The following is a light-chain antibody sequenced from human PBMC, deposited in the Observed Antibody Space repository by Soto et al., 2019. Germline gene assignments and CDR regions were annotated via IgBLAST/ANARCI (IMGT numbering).Light chain of an antibody. CDR3: QQAGV. CDR1: QDISNY. Sequence: DIQMTQSPSSLSASVGDRITITCQASQDISNYLNWYQQKPGKAPILLIYDASNLGTGVPSRFRGSESGTDFNLTISGLQPEDIATYYCQQAGVFGPGTKVDIK. CDR2: DAS. J-gene: IGKJ3*01. V-gene: IGKV1-33*01.